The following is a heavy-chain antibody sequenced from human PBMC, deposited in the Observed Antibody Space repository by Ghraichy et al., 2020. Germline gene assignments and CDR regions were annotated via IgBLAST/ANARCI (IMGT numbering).Heavy chain of an antibody. CDR2: IYYSGST. J-gene: IGHJ2*01. CDR3: ARPRGDHDYWYFDL. D-gene: IGHD2-21*02. Sequence: SETLSLTCTVSGGSISSSSYYWGWIRQPPGKGLEWIGSIYYSGSTYYNPSLKSRVTISVDTSKNQFSLKLSSVTAADTAVYYCARPRGDHDYWYFDLWGRGTLVTVSS. V-gene: IGHV4-39*01. CDR1: GGSISSSSYY.